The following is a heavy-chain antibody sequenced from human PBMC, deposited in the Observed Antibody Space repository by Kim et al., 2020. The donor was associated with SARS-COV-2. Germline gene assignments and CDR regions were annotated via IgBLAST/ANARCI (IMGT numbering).Heavy chain of an antibody. D-gene: IGHD1-26*01. CDR2: ISDEGNT. CDR1: GFTFSRYA. Sequence: GGSLRLSCSASGFTFSRYAMHWVRQAPGKALTYVSGISDEGNTYYTDSVKGRFTISRDNSKNTLYLQLSSLGAEDTAVYYCTGLIGGKVDSDYWGQGTLVTVSS. V-gene: IGHV3-64D*06. J-gene: IGHJ4*02. CDR3: TGLIGGKVDSDY.